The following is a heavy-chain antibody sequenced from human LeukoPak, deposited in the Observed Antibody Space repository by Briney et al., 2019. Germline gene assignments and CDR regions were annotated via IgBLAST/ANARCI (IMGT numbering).Heavy chain of an antibody. CDR2: ISGSGGST. CDR3: AKDRESYYCTSTSCYLDY. Sequence: GGSLRLSCAASGFTFSSYGMSWVRQAPGKGLEWVSAISGSGGSTYYAGSVKGRFTISRDNSKNTLYLQMNSLRAEDTAVYYCAKDRESYYCTSTSCYLDYWGQGTLVTVSS. D-gene: IGHD2-2*01. V-gene: IGHV3-23*01. J-gene: IGHJ4*02. CDR1: GFTFSSYG.